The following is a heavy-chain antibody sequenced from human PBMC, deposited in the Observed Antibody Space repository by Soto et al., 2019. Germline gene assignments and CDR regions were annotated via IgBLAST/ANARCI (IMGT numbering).Heavy chain of an antibody. CDR1: GGSVNSETYY. J-gene: IGHJ5*02. CDR2: MSYSGRT. V-gene: IGHV4-61*01. D-gene: IGHD2-8*01. CDR3: ARDVFRLRGYNWFDP. Sequence: QVQLQESGPGLVKPSETLSLACSVSGGSVNSETYYWSWIRQAPGKGLEWIGHMSYSGRTDYNPSLESRLTISIDTSRNQVSLKLTSVTSADTAVYYCARDVFRLRGYNWFDPWGQGTLVTVSS.